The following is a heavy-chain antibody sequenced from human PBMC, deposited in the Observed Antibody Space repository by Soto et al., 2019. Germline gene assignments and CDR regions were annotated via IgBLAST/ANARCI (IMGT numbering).Heavy chain of an antibody. D-gene: IGHD3-3*01. Sequence: GGSLRLSCAASGFTFSSYAMSLVRQAPGKGLEWVSAISGSGGSTYYADSVKGRFTISRDNSKNTLYLQMNSLRAEDTAVYYCAKEIHRDFWSGYYYYYYGMDVWGQGTTVTVSS. CDR1: GFTFSSYA. J-gene: IGHJ6*02. CDR2: ISGSGGST. CDR3: AKEIHRDFWSGYYYYYYGMDV. V-gene: IGHV3-23*01.